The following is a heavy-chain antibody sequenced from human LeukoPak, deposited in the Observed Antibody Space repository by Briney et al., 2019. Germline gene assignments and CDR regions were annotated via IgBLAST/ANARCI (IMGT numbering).Heavy chain of an antibody. V-gene: IGHV3-7*01. D-gene: IGHD5-12*01. CDR2: IKQDGSEK. Sequence: GGSLRLSCAASGFIFSSYWMSWVRQAPGKGLEWVANIKQDGSEKYYVDSVKGRFTISRDNAKNSLYLQMNSLRAEDTAVYYCAREYRGFYYMDVWGKGTTVTVSS. CDR1: GFIFSSYW. CDR3: AREYRGFYYMDV. J-gene: IGHJ6*03.